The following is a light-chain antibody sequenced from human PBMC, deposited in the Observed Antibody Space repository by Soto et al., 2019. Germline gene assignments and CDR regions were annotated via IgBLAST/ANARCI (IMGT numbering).Light chain of an antibody. Sequence: QLVLTQSPSASASLGASVRLTATLSSGPSSYAIAWHQQQPEKGPRYLMKLNSDGSHSKGDGIPDRFSGSSSGAERYLTISSLQSEDEADYYCQTWGTGIQVFGGGTKLTVL. CDR3: QTWGTGIQV. CDR2: LNSDGSH. V-gene: IGLV4-69*01. CDR1: SGPSSYA. J-gene: IGLJ3*02.